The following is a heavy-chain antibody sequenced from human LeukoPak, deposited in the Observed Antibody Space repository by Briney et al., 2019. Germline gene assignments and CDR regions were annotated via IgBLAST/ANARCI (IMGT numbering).Heavy chain of an antibody. J-gene: IGHJ4*02. D-gene: IGHD6-25*01. CDR1: GLTVGDYG. CDR2: INWSGEST. CDR3: ARDLSSSGYSRRN. V-gene: IGHV3-20*04. Sequence: PGGSLSLACAASGLTVGDYGMSWVRQAPGKGLEWVSGINWSGESTGYADSVKGRFTISRDNGENALYLQMNSLRAEDTALYYCARDLSSSGYSRRNWGRGTLVTVSS.